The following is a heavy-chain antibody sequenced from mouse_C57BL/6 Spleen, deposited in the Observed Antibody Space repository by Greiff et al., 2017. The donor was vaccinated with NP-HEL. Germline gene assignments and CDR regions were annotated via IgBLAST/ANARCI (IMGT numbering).Heavy chain of an antibody. V-gene: IGHV1-82*01. CDR2: IYPGDGDT. J-gene: IGHJ2*01. CDR3: ARRDWVDY. D-gene: IGHD4-1*01. CDR1: GYAFSSSW. Sequence: QVQLKESGPELVKPGASVKISCKASGYAFSSSWMNWVKQRPGKGLEWIGRIYPGDGDTNYNGKFKGKATLTADKSSSTAYMQLSSLTSEDSAVYFCARRDWVDYWGQGTTLTVSS.